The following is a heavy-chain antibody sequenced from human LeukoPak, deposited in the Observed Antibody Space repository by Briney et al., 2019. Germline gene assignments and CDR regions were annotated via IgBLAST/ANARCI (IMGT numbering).Heavy chain of an antibody. CDR1: GFTFSSYS. J-gene: IGHJ4*02. CDR3: ARESQLRGY. Sequence: GGSLRLSCAASGFTFSSYSMNWVRQAPGKGLEWVSYISSSSSTIYYADSVKGRFTISRDNSKNTLYLQMNSLRAEDTAVYYCARESQLRGYWGQGTLVTVSS. V-gene: IGHV3-48*01. D-gene: IGHD3-10*01. CDR2: ISSSSSTI.